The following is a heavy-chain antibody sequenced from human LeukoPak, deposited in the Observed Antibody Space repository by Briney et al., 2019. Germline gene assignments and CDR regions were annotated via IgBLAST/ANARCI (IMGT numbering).Heavy chain of an antibody. CDR3: ARESGSNSKGFDY. CDR2: INPNSGGT. J-gene: IGHJ4*02. V-gene: IGHV1-2*06. Sequence: ASVKVPCKASGYTFTSYYMHWVRQAPGQGLEWMGRINPNSGGTNYAQKFQGRVTMTRDTSISTAYMELSRLRSDDTAVYYCARESGSNSKGFDYWGQGTLVTVSS. CDR1: GYTFTSYY. D-gene: IGHD1-26*01.